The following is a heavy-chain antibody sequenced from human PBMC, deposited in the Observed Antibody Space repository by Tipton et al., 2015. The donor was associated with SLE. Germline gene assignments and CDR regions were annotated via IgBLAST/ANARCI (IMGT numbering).Heavy chain of an antibody. Sequence: QVQLVQSGPEVKKPGSSVKVSCKASGGTFSSYTISWVRQAPGQGLEWMGRIIPILGIANYAQEFQGRVTMTRNTSISTAYMELSSLRSEDTAVYYCVPSGPHYWGQGTLVTVSS. CDR2: IIPILGIA. V-gene: IGHV1-69*09. D-gene: IGHD1-14*01. CDR3: VPSGPHY. CDR1: GGTFSSYT. J-gene: IGHJ4*02.